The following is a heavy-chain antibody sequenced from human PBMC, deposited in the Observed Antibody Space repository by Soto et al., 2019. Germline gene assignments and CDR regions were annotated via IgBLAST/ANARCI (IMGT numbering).Heavy chain of an antibody. V-gene: IGHV6-1*01. Sequence: SQTLSLTCXISGDSVSSNSAAWNRIRQSPSRGLEWLGRTYYRSKWYNDYAVSAKSRITINPDTSKNQFSLQLNSVTPEDTAVYYCARDSNSYGRRFDPWGQGTLVTVSS. CDR2: TYYRSKWYN. CDR3: ARDSNSYGRRFDP. CDR1: GDSVSSNSAA. D-gene: IGHD5-18*01. J-gene: IGHJ5*02.